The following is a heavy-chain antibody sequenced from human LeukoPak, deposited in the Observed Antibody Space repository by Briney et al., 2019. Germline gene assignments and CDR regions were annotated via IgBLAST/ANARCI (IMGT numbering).Heavy chain of an antibody. CDR2: ISSNGGST. V-gene: IGHV3-64*01. J-gene: IGHJ4*02. Sequence: PGGSLRLSCAASGFTFSSYAMHWVRQAPGKGLEYVSAISSNGGSTYYANSVKGRFTISRDNSKNTLYLQMGSLRAEDTAVYYCASREGYWGQGTLVTVSS. CDR3: ASREGY. CDR1: GFTFSSYA.